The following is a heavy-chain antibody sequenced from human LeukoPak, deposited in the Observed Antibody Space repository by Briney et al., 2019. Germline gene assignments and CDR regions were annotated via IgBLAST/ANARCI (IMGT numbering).Heavy chain of an antibody. Sequence: ASVKVSCKASGYTFTSYGISWVRQAPGQGLEWMGWISAYNGNTNYAQKLQGRVTMTTDTSTSTAYMELRSLRSDDTAVYCCARVAGQYNWNDSFHYYYMDVWGKGTTVTVSS. V-gene: IGHV1-18*01. CDR3: ARVAGQYNWNDSFHYYYMDV. D-gene: IGHD1-1*01. J-gene: IGHJ6*03. CDR2: ISAYNGNT. CDR1: GYTFTSYG.